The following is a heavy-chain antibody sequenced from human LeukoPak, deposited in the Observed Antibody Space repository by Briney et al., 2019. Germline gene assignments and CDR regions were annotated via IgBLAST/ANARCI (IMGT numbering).Heavy chain of an antibody. CDR1: GFNFGVYG. CDR2: IGHDGKYL. CDR3: ARDFGVGRYDY. J-gene: IGHJ4*02. Sequence: PGTSLRLSCAASGFNFGVYGMHWVRQAPGKGLEWVGVIGHDGKYLKYVDSVRGRFTMSRDNSRNTLDLQMNGLRLEDTALYYCARDFGVGRYDYCGQGTLVTVSS. V-gene: IGHV3-33*01. D-gene: IGHD3-10*01.